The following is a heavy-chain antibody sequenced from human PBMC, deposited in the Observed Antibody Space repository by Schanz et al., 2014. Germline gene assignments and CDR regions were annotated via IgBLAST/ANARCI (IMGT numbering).Heavy chain of an antibody. J-gene: IGHJ4*02. D-gene: IGHD3-10*01. V-gene: IGHV3-66*01. CDR3: ARGPIPIQGVPMDF. Sequence: EVQLVESGGDLVQPGGSQRLSCAASGFIVSSTYMTWVRQAPGKGLEWVSIIYSGVSTYYADSVKGRFTISRDNSKNTVYLQMSGLTPEDTAVYYCARGPIPIQGVPMDFWGQGTLVTVSS. CDR1: GFIVSSTY. CDR2: IYSGVST.